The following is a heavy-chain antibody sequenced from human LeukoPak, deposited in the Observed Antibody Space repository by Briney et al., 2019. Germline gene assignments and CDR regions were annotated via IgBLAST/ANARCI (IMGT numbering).Heavy chain of an antibody. D-gene: IGHD2-15*01. CDR3: ARETVAAVYGMDV. J-gene: IGHJ6*02. CDR2: IYYSVST. Sequence: TSQTLSLTCTVSGGSISSGGYYWSWIRQHPGKGLEWIGYIYYSVSTYYNPSLKSRVTISVDTSKNQFSLKLSSVTAADTAVYYCARETVAAVYGMDVWGQGTTVTVSS. V-gene: IGHV4-31*03. CDR1: GGSISSGGYY.